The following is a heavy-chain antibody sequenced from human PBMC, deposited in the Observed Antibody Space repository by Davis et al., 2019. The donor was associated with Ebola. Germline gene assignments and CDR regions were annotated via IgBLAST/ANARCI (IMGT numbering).Heavy chain of an antibody. CDR2: IYHSGNS. Sequence: ESLKISCAASGFTFDDYAMHWVRQPPGKGLEWIGSIYHSGNSFYNPSLKSRVTMSVDTSKNQFSLRLKSVTATDTAVYKCARVGGGFSLVDHWGQGTLVTVSS. D-gene: IGHD4-23*01. J-gene: IGHJ4*02. CDR3: ARVGGGFSLVDH. CDR1: GFTFDDYA. V-gene: IGHV4-38-2*01.